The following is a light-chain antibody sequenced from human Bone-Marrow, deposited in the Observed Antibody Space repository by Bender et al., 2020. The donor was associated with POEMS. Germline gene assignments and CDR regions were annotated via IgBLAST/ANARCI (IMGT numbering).Light chain of an antibody. CDR3: QSYDNSLGGWV. V-gene: IGLV1-40*01. Sequence: QSVLTQPPSVSGAPWQRVTISCTGSSSNTGSGYDINWYQHLPGTAPKLLIYGYNNRPSGAPDRFSGSKSGTSASLAITGLQAEDEGDYYCQSYDNSLGGWVFGGGTKLTVL. CDR2: GYN. J-gene: IGLJ3*02. CDR1: SSNTGSGYD.